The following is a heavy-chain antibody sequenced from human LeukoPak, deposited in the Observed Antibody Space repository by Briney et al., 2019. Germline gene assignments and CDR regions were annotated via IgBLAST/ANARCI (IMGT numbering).Heavy chain of an antibody. CDR2: IYHSGST. J-gene: IGHJ6*03. CDR3: AGSSSQNYYYMDV. Sequence: SETLSLTCSVSDYSSSSGFYWGWVRQPPGKGLEWIATIYHSGSTSYNPSLKSRVTISLDTSKNLFSLRLNSVTAADTAVYYCAGSSSQNYYYMDVWEKGATVTVSS. V-gene: IGHV4-38-2*02. D-gene: IGHD2-2*01. CDR1: DYSSSSGFY.